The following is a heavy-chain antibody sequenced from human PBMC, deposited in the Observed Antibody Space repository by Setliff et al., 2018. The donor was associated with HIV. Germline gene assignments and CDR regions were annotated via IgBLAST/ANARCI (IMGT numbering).Heavy chain of an antibody. D-gene: IGHD6-19*01. J-gene: IGHJ3*02. CDR2: INAFTGKT. Sequence: GASVKVSCKASGYTFSNYGLSWVRQAPGQGLAWVGWINAFTGKTHYAQDFQDRVAMTTETATSTAYMEMRSLRSDDTAVYFCARVPYRSAWFSGGHDAFDIWGQGTMVTVSS. CDR3: ARVPYRSAWFSGGHDAFDI. V-gene: IGHV1-18*01. CDR1: GYTFSNYG.